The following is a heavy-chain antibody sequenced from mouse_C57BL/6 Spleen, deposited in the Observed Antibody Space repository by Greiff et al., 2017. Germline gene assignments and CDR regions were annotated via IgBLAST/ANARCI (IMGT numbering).Heavy chain of an antibody. Sequence: QVQLQQPGAELVMPGASVKLSCKASGYTFSSYWMHWVKQRPGQGLEWIGEIDPSDSYTNYNQKFKGKSTLTVDKSSSTAYMQLSSLTSEDSAVYYCARRWGSSYFDYWGQGTTLTVSS. CDR1: GYTFSSYW. D-gene: IGHD1-1*01. J-gene: IGHJ2*01. V-gene: IGHV1-69*01. CDR3: ARRWGSSYFDY. CDR2: IDPSDSYT.